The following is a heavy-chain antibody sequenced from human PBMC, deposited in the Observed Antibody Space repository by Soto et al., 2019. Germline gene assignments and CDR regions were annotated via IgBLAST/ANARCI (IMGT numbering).Heavy chain of an antibody. J-gene: IGHJ3*02. Sequence: PGGPLRLSCAVSGFTFSSYGMRWVRKTPGKGLEWVAAISDDGSNKYYADSVKGRFTISRDNSKNTLYLQMNSLRAEDTAVYYCAHIVVVTTDINDAFDIWGQGTMVTVSS. CDR1: GFTFSSYG. CDR3: AHIVVVTTDINDAFDI. V-gene: IGHV3-30*03. CDR2: ISDDGSNK. D-gene: IGHD2-21*02.